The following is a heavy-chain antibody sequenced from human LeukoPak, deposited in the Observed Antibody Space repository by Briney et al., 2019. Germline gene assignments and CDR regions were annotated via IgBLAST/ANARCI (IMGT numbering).Heavy chain of an antibody. Sequence: SEKVSCKASGGTFSSYAISWVRQAPGQGLEWMGGIIPIFGTANYAQKFQGRVTITADESTSTAYMELSSLRSEDTAVYYCASPEGGYSYGYVYWGQGTLVTVSS. CDR2: IIPIFGTA. V-gene: IGHV1-69*13. J-gene: IGHJ4*02. D-gene: IGHD5-18*01. CDR3: ASPEGGYSYGYVY. CDR1: GGTFSSYA.